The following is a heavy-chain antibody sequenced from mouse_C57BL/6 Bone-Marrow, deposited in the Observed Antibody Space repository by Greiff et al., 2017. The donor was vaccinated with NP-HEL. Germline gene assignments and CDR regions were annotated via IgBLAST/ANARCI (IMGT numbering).Heavy chain of an antibody. CDR2: ISNLAYSI. CDR3: ARHYGSRNWYFDV. D-gene: IGHD1-1*01. V-gene: IGHV5-15*01. J-gene: IGHJ1*03. CDR1: GFTFSDYG. Sequence: EVKVIESGGGLVQPGGSLKLSCAASGFTFSDYGMAWVRQAPRKGPEWVAFISNLAYSIYYADTVTGRFTISRENAKNTLYLEMSSLRSEDTAMYYCARHYGSRNWYFDVWGTGTTVTVSS.